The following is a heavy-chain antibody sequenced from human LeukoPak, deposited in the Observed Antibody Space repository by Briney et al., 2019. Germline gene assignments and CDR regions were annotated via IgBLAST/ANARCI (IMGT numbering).Heavy chain of an antibody. CDR2: INHSGST. J-gene: IGHJ5*02. Sequence: PSETLSLTCTVSGGSISSGGYYWSWIRQHPGKGLEWIGEINHSGSTNYNPSLKSRVTISVDTSKNQFSLKLSSVTAADTAVYYCAWYNSSSWCHWFDPWGQGTLVTVSS. CDR1: GGSISSGGYY. CDR3: AWYNSSSWCHWFDP. D-gene: IGHD6-13*01. V-gene: IGHV4-39*07.